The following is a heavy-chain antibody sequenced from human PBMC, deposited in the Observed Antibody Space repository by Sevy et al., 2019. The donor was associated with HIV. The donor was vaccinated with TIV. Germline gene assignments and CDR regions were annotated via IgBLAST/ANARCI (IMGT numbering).Heavy chain of an antibody. CDR1: GGTFSSYA. J-gene: IGHJ5*02. Sequence: ASVKVSCKASGGTFSSYALSWVRQAPGQGLEWMGGIIPIFGTINLAQKFQDRVTITADESRSTVYMELSSLRSADTAVYYCAKDQDNNWFDPWGQGTLVTVSS. D-gene: IGHD2-15*01. CDR2: IIPIFGTI. CDR3: AKDQDNNWFDP. V-gene: IGHV1-69*13.